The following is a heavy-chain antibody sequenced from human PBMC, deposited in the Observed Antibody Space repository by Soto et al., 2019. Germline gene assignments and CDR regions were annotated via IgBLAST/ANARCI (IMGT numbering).Heavy chain of an antibody. Sequence: GGSLRLSCAASGFTFSSYAMSWVRQAPGKGLEWVSAISGSGGSTYYADSVKGRFTISRDNSKNTLYLQMNSLRAEDTAVYYCAKVRKSSVAATYFDYWGQGTLVTVSS. J-gene: IGHJ4*02. V-gene: IGHV3-23*01. D-gene: IGHD6-6*01. CDR3: AKVRKSSVAATYFDY. CDR1: GFTFSSYA. CDR2: ISGSGGST.